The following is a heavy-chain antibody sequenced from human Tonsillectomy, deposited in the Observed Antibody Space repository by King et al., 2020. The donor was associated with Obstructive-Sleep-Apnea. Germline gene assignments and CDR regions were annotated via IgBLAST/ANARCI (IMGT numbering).Heavy chain of an antibody. J-gene: IGHJ4*02. CDR3: AKDKDIYGGSPFDY. V-gene: IGHV3-43D*03. CDR1: GFTFDDYA. Sequence: QLVQSGGVVVQPGGSPRLSCAASGFTFDDYAMHWVRQAPGKGLEWVSLISWDGGSTYYADSVKGRFTISRDNSKNSLYLQMNSLRAEDTALYYCAKDKDIYGGSPFDYWGKGTLVTVSS. CDR2: ISWDGGST. D-gene: IGHD4-23*01.